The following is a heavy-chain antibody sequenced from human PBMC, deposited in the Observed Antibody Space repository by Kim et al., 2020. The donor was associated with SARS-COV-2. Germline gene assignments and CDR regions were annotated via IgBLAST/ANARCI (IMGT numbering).Heavy chain of an antibody. J-gene: IGHJ6*02. Sequence: VQGRFAVSRDNATHTLYLQMNSLRAEDTAVYYCARDDYGDYSFYYGMDAWGQGTTVTVSS. V-gene: IGHV3-74*01. D-gene: IGHD4-17*01. CDR3: ARDDYGDYSFYYGMDA.